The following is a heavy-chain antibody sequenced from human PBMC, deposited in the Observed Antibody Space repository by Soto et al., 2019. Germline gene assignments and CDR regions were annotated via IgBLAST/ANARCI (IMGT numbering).Heavy chain of an antibody. CDR3: ARAGRDGYNYYYYYGMDV. CDR2: IIPIFGTA. J-gene: IGHJ6*02. CDR1: GGTFSSYA. V-gene: IGHV1-69*01. Sequence: QVQLVQSGAEVKKPGSSVKVSCKASGGTFSSYAISWVRQAPGQGLEWMGGIIPIFGTANYAQKFQGRVTITAEESTSTAYMELSSLRSEDTAVYYCARAGRDGYNYYYYYGMDVWGQGTTVTVSS. D-gene: IGHD5-12*01.